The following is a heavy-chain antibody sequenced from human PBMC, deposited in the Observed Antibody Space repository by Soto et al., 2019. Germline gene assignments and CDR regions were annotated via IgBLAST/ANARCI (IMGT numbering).Heavy chain of an antibody. CDR2: ISGSGGST. D-gene: IGHD2-8*01. V-gene: IGHV3-23*01. CDR1: GFTFSSYA. CDR3: AKGRRDWYCTNGVCYTFDY. Sequence: GGSLRLSCAASGFTFSSYAMSWVRQAPGKGLEWVSAISGSGGSTYYADSVKGRFTISRDNSKNTLYLQMNSLRAEDTAVYYCAKGRRDWYCTNGVCYTFDYWGQGTLVTVSS. J-gene: IGHJ4*02.